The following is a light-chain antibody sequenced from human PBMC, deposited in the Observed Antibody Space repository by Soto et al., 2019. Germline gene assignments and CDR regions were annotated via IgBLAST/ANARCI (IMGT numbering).Light chain of an antibody. J-gene: IGLJ1*01. CDR3: SSYTSGSTHV. CDR2: DVN. Sequence: QSALTQPASVSGSPGQSITISCTGTSSDVGGYNFVSWYQQHPGKVPKLMIFDVNSRPSGVSDRFSGSKSGNTASLTISGLQDEDEGDYYCSSYTSGSTHVFGSGTKLTVL. V-gene: IGLV2-14*03. CDR1: SSDVGGYNF.